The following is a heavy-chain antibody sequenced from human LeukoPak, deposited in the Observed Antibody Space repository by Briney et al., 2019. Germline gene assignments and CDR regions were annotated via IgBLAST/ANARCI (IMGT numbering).Heavy chain of an antibody. Sequence: GGSLRLSCAASGFSFEDYGLTWVRQAPGKGLEWVSGINWNGDSTDYADSVKGRFTISRDNAKNSLYLQMNSLRAEDTALYYCARDLRVVITGSFDSWVQGTLVTVSS. V-gene: IGHV3-20*04. D-gene: IGHD3-22*01. CDR3: ARDLRVVITGSFDS. J-gene: IGHJ4*02. CDR1: GFSFEDYG. CDR2: INWNGDST.